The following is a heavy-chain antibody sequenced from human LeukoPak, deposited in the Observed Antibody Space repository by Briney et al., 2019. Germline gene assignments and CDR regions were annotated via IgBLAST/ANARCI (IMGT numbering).Heavy chain of an antibody. CDR2: ISGDGGST. V-gene: IGHV3-43*02. Sequence: TGGSLILSCAASGFRFDDYAMHWVRQAPGKGLEWVSLISGDGGSTNYGDSVRGRFTISRDNSKNSLYLQMNSLRTEDTALYYCAKGIRRFYYYGMDVWGQGTTVTVSS. CDR3: AKGIRRFYYYGMDV. J-gene: IGHJ6*02. CDR1: GFRFDDYA.